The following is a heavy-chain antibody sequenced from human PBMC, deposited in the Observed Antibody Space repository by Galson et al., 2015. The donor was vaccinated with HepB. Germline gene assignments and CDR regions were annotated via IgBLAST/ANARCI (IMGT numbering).Heavy chain of an antibody. Sequence: SLRLSCAASGFTFSDYYMNWVRQAPGKGLEWVSSISAGGDTTYYADSVKGRFTISRDNAKKMLSLRTNSLRAEDPAVYYWAKGDVWGSAARNYGMDVWGQGTTVTVSS. J-gene: IGHJ6*02. CDR2: ISAGGDTT. CDR3: AKGDVWGSAARNYGMDV. V-gene: IGHV3-23*01. D-gene: IGHD3-16*01. CDR1: GFTFSDYY.